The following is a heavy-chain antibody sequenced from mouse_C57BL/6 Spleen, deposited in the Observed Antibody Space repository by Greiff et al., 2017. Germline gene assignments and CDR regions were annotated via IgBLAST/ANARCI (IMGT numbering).Heavy chain of an antibody. V-gene: IGHV1-69*01. CDR1: GYTFTSYW. J-gene: IGHJ4*01. Sequence: VQLQQPGAELVMPGASVKLSCKASGYTFTSYWMHWVKQRPGQGLEWIGEIDPFDSYTNYNQKFKGKSTLTVDKSSSTAYMQLSSLTSEDSAVYYCASYYAMDYWGQGTSVTVSS. CDR2: IDPFDSYT. CDR3: ASYYAMDY.